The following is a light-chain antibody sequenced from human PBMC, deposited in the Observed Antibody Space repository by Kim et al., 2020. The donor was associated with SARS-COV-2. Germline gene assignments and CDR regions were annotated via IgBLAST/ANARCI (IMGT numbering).Light chain of an antibody. CDR2: DVS. V-gene: IGLV2-8*01. J-gene: IGLJ2*01. CDR3: ASYAGGADVQ. Sequence: QSATTPSAGPSTVPIFSNFVSCYHQYPGKAPKLIVFDVSKRPSGVPDRFSGSKSGSTASLTVSGRQADDEPDYYCASYAGGADVQFGGGTQLTVL. CDR1: STVPIFSNF.